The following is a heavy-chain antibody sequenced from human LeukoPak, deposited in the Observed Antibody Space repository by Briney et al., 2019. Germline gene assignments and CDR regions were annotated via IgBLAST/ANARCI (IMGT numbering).Heavy chain of an antibody. CDR1: AYTFTSYG. Sequence: GASVKVSCKASAYTFTSYGINWVRQATGQGLEWMGWMNPNSGNTGYAQKFQGRVTMTRNTAISTAYMELSSLRSEDTAVYYCARGLSGYDYYYYYYMDVWGKGTTVTVSS. J-gene: IGHJ6*03. CDR2: MNPNSGNT. V-gene: IGHV1-8*01. D-gene: IGHD5-12*01. CDR3: ARGLSGYDYYYYYYMDV.